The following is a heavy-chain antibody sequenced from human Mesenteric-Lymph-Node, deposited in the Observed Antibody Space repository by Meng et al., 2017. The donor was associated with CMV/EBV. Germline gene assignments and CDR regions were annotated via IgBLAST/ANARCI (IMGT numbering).Heavy chain of an antibody. CDR2: IDSDGTST. D-gene: IGHD1-1*01. V-gene: IGHV3-74*01. Sequence: GESLKISCAASGFTFNTYWMHWVRQTPGKGLVWVSRIDSDGTSTSYPDSVRGRFAVSRDNAKNSLYLQMNSLRAEDTAVYYCATCSDNCLPWGQGTLVTVSS. J-gene: IGHJ5*02. CDR3: ATCSDNCLP. CDR1: GFTFNTYW.